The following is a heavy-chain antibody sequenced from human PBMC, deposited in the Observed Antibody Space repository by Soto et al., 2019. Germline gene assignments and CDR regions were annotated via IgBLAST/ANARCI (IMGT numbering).Heavy chain of an antibody. V-gene: IGHV4-61*01. Sequence: QVQLQESGPGLLKASETLSLTCSVSGGSVRSGNQFWNWIRQPPGRGLEWLGYMYYTGVTNYNPSLKSRVSMSVDTSKNQFSLKLTSLTAADTAVYYCARGGEPFGYYGLDVWGQGTTVTVSS. J-gene: IGHJ6*02. D-gene: IGHD3-10*01. CDR1: GGSVRSGNQF. CDR2: MYYTGVT. CDR3: ARGGEPFGYYGLDV.